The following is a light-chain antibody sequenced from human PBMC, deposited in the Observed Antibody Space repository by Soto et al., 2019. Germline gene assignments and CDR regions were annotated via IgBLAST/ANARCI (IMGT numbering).Light chain of an antibody. V-gene: IGKV3D-20*02. CDR3: QHRTNWPLT. Sequence: EVVLTQSPGTLSLSPGERATLSCRASQSVSSSYLAWYQQKPGQAPRLLMYGASTRATGIPTRFSGSGSGTDFTLTISSLEPEDFAVYYCQHRTNWPLTFGGGTKVDIK. CDR2: GAS. CDR1: QSVSSSY. J-gene: IGKJ4*01.